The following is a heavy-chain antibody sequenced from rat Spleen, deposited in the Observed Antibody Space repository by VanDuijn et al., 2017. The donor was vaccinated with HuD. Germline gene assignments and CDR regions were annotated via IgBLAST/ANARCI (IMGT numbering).Heavy chain of an antibody. J-gene: IGHJ2*01. Sequence: VQLQESGPGLVKPSQSLSLTCSVTEYSVTSNYWGWIRKFPGNKVEWMGYISYRGSTNYNPSLKSRVSITRDTSKNQFFLQVNSVTTEDTATYYCARERTGGYCFDYWGQGVMVTVSS. CDR1: EYSVTSNY. CDR3: ARERTGGYCFDY. CDR2: ISYRGST. D-gene: IGHD4-1*01. V-gene: IGHV3-1*01.